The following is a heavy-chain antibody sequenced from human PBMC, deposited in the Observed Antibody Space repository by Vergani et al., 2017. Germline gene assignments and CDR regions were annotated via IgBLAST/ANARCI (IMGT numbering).Heavy chain of an antibody. CDR2: IYPGDSDT. V-gene: IGHV5-51*01. CDR1: GYSFTSYW. D-gene: IGHD6-19*01. Sequence: EVQLVQSGAEVKKPGESLTISCKGSGYSFTSYWIGWVRQMPGEGLEWMGIIYPGDSDTRYSPSFQGQVTISAGKSISTAYLQWSSLKASNTAMYYCARAEQYLLPSPISSGWYARSLNWFDPWGQGTLVTVSS. J-gene: IGHJ5*02. CDR3: ARAEQYLLPSPISSGWYARSLNWFDP.